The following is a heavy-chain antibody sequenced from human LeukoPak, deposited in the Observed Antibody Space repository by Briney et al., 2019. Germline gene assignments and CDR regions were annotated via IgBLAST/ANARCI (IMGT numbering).Heavy chain of an antibody. J-gene: IGHJ3*02. V-gene: IGHV3-20*04. Sequence: GGSLRLSCAASGFTFDDYGMNWVRQAPGKGLEWVSGINWNGGSTGYADSVKGRFTISRDNAKNSLYVQMNSLRAEDTALYYCARPYSGSHADAFDIWGQGTMVTVSS. CDR1: GFTFDDYG. D-gene: IGHD1-26*01. CDR2: INWNGGST. CDR3: ARPYSGSHADAFDI.